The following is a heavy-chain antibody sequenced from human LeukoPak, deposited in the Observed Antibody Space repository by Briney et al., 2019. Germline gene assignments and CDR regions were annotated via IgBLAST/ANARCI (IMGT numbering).Heavy chain of an antibody. CDR1: GGSISSSSHY. Sequence: SETLSLTCTVSGGSISSSSHYWGWIRQPPGKGLEWIGSIYYSGSTYYNPSLKSRVTISVDTSKNQFSLKLSSVTAADTAVYYCARLEESYDSSGYSGPGYYYYGMDVWGQGTTVTVSS. J-gene: IGHJ6*02. CDR3: ARLEESYDSSGYSGPGYYYYGMDV. V-gene: IGHV4-39*01. D-gene: IGHD3-22*01. CDR2: IYYSGST.